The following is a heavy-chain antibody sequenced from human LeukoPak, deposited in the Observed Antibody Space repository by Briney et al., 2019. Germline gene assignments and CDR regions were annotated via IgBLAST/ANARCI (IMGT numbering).Heavy chain of an antibody. D-gene: IGHD2-2*01. CDR1: GDSVSSNSVT. CDR2: TYYRSTWYN. CDR3: ARRLTQYDCFDP. V-gene: IGHV6-1*01. J-gene: IGHJ5*02. Sequence: SQTLSLTCATSGDSVSSNSVTWNWIRQSPSRGLEWLGRTYYRSTWYNDYAVSVRGRITVNPDTSKNQFSLHLNSVTPEDTAVYYCARRLTQYDCFDPWGQGILVTVSS.